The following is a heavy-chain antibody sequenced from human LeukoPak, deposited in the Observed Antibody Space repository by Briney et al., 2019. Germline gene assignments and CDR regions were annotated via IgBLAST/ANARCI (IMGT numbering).Heavy chain of an antibody. CDR2: INPSGGST. Sequence: ASVKVSCKASGYTFTSYYMHWVLQAPGQGLEWMGIINPSGGSTSYAQKFQGRVTMTRDTSTSTVCMELSSLRSEDTAVYYCARDRADTAMAINFDYWGQGTLVTVSS. V-gene: IGHV1-46*01. CDR1: GYTFTSYY. J-gene: IGHJ4*02. D-gene: IGHD5-18*01. CDR3: ARDRADTAMAINFDY.